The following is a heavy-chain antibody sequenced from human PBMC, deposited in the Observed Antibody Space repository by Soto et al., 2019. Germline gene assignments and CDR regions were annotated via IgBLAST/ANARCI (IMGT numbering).Heavy chain of an antibody. CDR1: GGSFSNYG. J-gene: IGHJ6*02. CDR3: ARGDATKIIVTTYYGLDV. CDR2: IIPVFGTP. V-gene: IGHV1-69*12. Sequence: QVQVVQSGAEVKKPGSSVKVSCKASGGSFSNYGISWVRQAPGQGLEWMGGIIPVFGTPNYAQKFQDRVTITADESTSTVYMAVSSLTSEDTAVYYCARGDATKIIVTTYYGLDVWGQGTTVTVSS. D-gene: IGHD3-22*01.